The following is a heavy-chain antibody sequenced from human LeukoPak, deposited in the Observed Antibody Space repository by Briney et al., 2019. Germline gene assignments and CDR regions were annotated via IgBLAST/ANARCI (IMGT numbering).Heavy chain of an antibody. J-gene: IGHJ6*03. CDR2: INHSGST. CDR3: ARAKEVVVVYYYYYYMDV. D-gene: IGHD2-2*01. V-gene: IGHV4-34*01. Sequence: SETLSLTCAVYGGSFSGYYWSWIRQPPGKGLEWIGEINHSGSTNYSPSLKSRVTISVDTSKNQFSLKLSSVTAADTAVYYCARAKEVVVVYYYYYYMDVWGKGTTLTVSS. CDR1: GGSFSGYY.